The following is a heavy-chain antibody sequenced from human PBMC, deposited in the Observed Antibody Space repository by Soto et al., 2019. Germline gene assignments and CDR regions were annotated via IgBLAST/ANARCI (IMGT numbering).Heavy chain of an antibody. CDR2: INSDASHT. V-gene: IGHV3-74*01. Sequence: EVQLVESGGGLVQPGGSLRLSCAASGFTFSTYWMHWIRQVPGKGLEWASRINSDASHTYDADSVKGRFTISRDNAKNTLHLEMNSLMAEDTAVYYCGTDCHCITSSGYRNWFDPWGQGTRVTVSS. J-gene: IGHJ5*02. CDR1: GFTFSTYW. D-gene: IGHD6-25*01. CDR3: GTDCHCITSSGYRNWFDP.